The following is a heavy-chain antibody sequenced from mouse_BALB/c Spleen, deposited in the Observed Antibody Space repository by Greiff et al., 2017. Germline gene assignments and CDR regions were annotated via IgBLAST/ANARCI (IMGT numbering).Heavy chain of an antibody. V-gene: IGHV14-3*02. D-gene: IGHD2-3*01. CDR2: IDPANGNT. J-gene: IGHJ3*01. CDR3: ALYDGYY. Sequence: EVMLVESGAELVKPGASVKLSCTASGFNIKDTYMHWVKQRPEQGLEWIGRIDPANGNTKYDPKFQGKATITADTSSNTAYLQLSSLTSEDTAVYYCALYDGYYWGQGTLVTVSA. CDR1: GFNIKDTY.